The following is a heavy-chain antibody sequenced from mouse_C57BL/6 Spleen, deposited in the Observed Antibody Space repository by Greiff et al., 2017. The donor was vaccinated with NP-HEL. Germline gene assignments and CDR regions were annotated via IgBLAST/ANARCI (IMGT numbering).Heavy chain of an antibody. D-gene: IGHD1-1*01. CDR2: IDPANGNT. J-gene: IGHJ1*03. CDR1: GFNIKNTY. Sequence: VQLQQSVAELVRPGASVKLSCTASGFNIKNTYMHWVKQRPEQGLEWIGRIDPANGNTKSAPKFQGKATITADTSSNTAYLQLSRLTAEDTAIYYGARDDDGSSYWYFDGWGTGTTVTVSS. V-gene: IGHV14-3*01. CDR3: ARDDDGSSYWYFDG.